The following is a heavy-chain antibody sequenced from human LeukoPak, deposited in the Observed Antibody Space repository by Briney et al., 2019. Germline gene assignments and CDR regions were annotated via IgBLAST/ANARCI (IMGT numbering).Heavy chain of an antibody. D-gene: IGHD3-10*01. CDR1: GFTYREHA. J-gene: IGHJ3*01. CDR3: AKTYGFQKGAFDV. V-gene: IGHV3-23*01. CDR2: TSGSGGIA. Sequence: PGGSLRLSCAASGFTYREHAMGWVRQAPGKGLEWVSSTSGSGGIAYYAASVKGRFTISRDNSKNMIFLQMISLRVEDSAVYYCAKTYGFQKGAFDVWGQGTMVTVSS.